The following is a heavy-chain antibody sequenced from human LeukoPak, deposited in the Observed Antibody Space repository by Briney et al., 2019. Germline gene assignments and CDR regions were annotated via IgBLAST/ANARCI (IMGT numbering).Heavy chain of an antibody. CDR1: GFTFSSYW. Sequence: GWSLRLSCAASGFTFSSYWMSWVRQAPGKGLEWVANIKQDGSEKYYVDSVKGRFTISRDNAKNSLYLQMNSLRAEDTAVYYCAREGLLWFGELYDAFDIWGQGTMVTVSS. J-gene: IGHJ3*02. CDR2: IKQDGSEK. V-gene: IGHV3-7*01. D-gene: IGHD3-10*01. CDR3: AREGLLWFGELYDAFDI.